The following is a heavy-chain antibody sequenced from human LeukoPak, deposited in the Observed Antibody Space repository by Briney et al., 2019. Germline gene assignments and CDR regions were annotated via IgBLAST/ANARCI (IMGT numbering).Heavy chain of an antibody. V-gene: IGHV4-39*07. CDR2: IYYSGST. J-gene: IGHJ5*02. CDR3: AIDSSSRGIDP. Sequence: SETLSLTCTVSGGSISSSSYYWGWIRQPPGKGLEWIGSIYYSGSTYYNPSLKSRVTISVDTSKNQFSLKLSSVTAADTAVYYCAIDSSSRGIDPWGQGTLVTVSS. CDR1: GGSISSSSYY. D-gene: IGHD6-6*01.